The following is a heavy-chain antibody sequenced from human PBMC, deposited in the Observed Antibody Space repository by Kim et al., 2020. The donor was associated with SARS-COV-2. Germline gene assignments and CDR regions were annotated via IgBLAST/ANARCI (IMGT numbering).Heavy chain of an antibody. CDR2: INHSGST. Sequence: SETLSLTCAVYGGSFSGYYWSWIRQPPGKGLEWIGEINHSGSTNYNPSLKSRVTISVDTSKNQFSLKLSSVTAADTAVYYCARGIPPPPAYCSGGSCHGPSDAFDIWGQGTMVTVSS. D-gene: IGHD2-15*01. CDR3: ARGIPPPPAYCSGGSCHGPSDAFDI. V-gene: IGHV4-34*01. CDR1: GGSFSGYY. J-gene: IGHJ3*02.